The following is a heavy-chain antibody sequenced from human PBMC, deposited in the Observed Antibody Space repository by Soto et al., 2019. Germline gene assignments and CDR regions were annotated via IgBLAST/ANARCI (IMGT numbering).Heavy chain of an antibody. J-gene: IGHJ5*02. CDR3: ARDLEVDCSSTSCYYNWFDP. D-gene: IGHD2-2*01. V-gene: IGHV1-69*13. Sequence: SVKVSCKASGGTFSSYAISWVLQAPGQGLEWMGGIIPIFGTANYAQKFQGRVTITADESTSTAYMELSSLRSEDTAVYYCARDLEVDCSSTSCYYNWFDPWGQGTLVTVSS. CDR2: IIPIFGTA. CDR1: GGTFSSYA.